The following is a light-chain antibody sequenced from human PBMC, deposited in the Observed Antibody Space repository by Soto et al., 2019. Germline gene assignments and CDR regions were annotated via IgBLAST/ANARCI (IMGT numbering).Light chain of an antibody. J-gene: IGKJ1*01. V-gene: IGKV3-20*01. Sequence: EIVLTQSPGTLSLSPGERATLSCRASQSVSNRYLAWYQQKPGQAPRLLINGASSRATGTPVRFSGSGSGTDFTLTISRLVPEDFAVYYCLQYGSTPGTFGQGTKVDIK. CDR1: QSVSNRY. CDR3: LQYGSTPGT. CDR2: GAS.